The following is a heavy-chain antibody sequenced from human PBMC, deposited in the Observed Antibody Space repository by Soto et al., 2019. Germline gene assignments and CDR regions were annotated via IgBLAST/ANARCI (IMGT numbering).Heavy chain of an antibody. CDR3: SSGLTSMARRVYHY. Sequence: EVQLVESGGGLVQPGGSLRLSCVASGFSFSNYWMSWVRQAPGKGLECVTNIKHDGSDKYYAGSVKGRFTISRDNAKYSVYLQMNSLGVGDTAVYYCSSGLTSMARRVYHYWGQRTLVTVSS. CDR1: GFSFSNYW. J-gene: IGHJ4*02. V-gene: IGHV3-7*01. CDR2: IKHDGSDK. D-gene: IGHD3-10*01.